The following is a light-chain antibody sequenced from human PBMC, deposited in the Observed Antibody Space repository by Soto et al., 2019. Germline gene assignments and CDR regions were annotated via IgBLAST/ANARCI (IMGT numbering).Light chain of an antibody. CDR3: TSWTTSTTMI. CDR2: DVN. J-gene: IGLJ2*01. CDR1: SSDIGAYNC. V-gene: IGLV2-14*03. Sequence: QSALTQPASVSGSPGPSITISCTGTSSDIGAYNCVSWYQQHPGKAPKLMLYDVNIRPSGVSNRFSGSKSGNTASLTISGRQAEDEADYYCTSWTTSTTMIFGGGTQLTVL.